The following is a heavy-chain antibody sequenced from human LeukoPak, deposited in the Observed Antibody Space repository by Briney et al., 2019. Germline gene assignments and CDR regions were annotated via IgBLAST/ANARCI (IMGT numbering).Heavy chain of an antibody. CDR3: ARRLHGSGSQWGTWVDYYMDV. V-gene: IGHV4-4*07. CDR1: GGSISSYY. J-gene: IGHJ6*03. CDR2: IYTSGST. Sequence: SETLSLTCTVSGGSISSYYWSWIRQPAGKGLEWIGRIYTSGSTNYNPSLKSRVTMSVDTSKNQFSLKLSSVTAADTAVYYCARRLHGSGSQWGTWVDYYMDVWGKGTTVTVSS. D-gene: IGHD3-10*01.